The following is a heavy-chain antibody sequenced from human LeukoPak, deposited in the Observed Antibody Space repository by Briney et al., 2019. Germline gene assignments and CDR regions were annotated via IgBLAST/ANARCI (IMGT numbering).Heavy chain of an antibody. CDR2: SSSSSSYI. J-gene: IGHJ5*02. D-gene: IGHD4-17*01. CDR3: AGSITVTTNWFDP. V-gene: IGHV3-21*01. CDR1: GFTFSSYS. Sequence: GGSLRLSCAASGFTFSSYSMNWVRQAPGKGLEWVSSSSSSSSYIYYADSVKGRFTISRDNAKNSLYLQMNSLRAEDTAVYYCAGSITVTTNWFDPWGQGTLVTVSP.